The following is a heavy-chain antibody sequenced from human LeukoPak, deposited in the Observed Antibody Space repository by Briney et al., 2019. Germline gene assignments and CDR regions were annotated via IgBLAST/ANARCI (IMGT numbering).Heavy chain of an antibody. D-gene: IGHD6-13*01. V-gene: IGHV4-59*08. CDR2: IYHSGNS. CDR1: GDSIGDYY. J-gene: IGHJ4*02. Sequence: SETLSLTCTISGDSIGDYYWTWIRQPPGEGLEWIGYIYHSGNSNYNPSLKSRVTISVDTSKNQFSLKLSSVTAADTAVYYCARLVSGAAAADYWGQGTLVTVSS. CDR3: ARLVSGAAAADY.